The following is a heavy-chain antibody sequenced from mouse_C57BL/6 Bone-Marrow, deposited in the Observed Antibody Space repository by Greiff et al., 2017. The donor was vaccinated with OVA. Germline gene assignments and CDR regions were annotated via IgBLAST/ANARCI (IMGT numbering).Heavy chain of an antibody. V-gene: IGHV1-78*01. CDR2: IYPRDGST. CDR3: ARRSTMVTRAWFAY. D-gene: IGHD2-2*01. Sequence: QVQLQQPGAELVKPGASVKLSCKVSGYTFTDHTIHWMKQRPEQGLEWIGYIYPRDGSTKYNEKFKGKATLTADKSSSTAYMQLNSLTSEDSAVYFCARRSTMVTRAWFAYWGQGTLVTVSA. J-gene: IGHJ3*01. CDR1: GYTFTDHT.